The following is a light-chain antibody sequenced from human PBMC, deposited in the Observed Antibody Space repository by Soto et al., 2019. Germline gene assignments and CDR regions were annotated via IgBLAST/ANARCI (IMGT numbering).Light chain of an antibody. CDR1: QSISDS. V-gene: IGKV1-5*01. J-gene: IGKJ1*01. CDR2: DVS. Sequence: IQMTQCQSTLSASLGARVTITCRASQSISDSLAWYQQKPGKAPDLPISDVSSLERGVASRFSGSGSGTEFTLTISSMQPDDFATYYCQQYHGYSRTFGQGTKVDNK. CDR3: QQYHGYSRT.